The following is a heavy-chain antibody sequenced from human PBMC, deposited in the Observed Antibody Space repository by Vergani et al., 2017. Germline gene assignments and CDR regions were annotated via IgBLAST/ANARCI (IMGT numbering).Heavy chain of an antibody. CDR3: AGGKVWGKIATTPPGFPNVFYFDY. CDR1: GGSFSGYY. D-gene: IGHD5-24*01. CDR2: INHSGST. V-gene: IGHV4-34*01. Sequence: QVQLQQWGAGLLKPSETLSLTCAVYGGSFSGYYWSWIRQPPGKGLEWIGEINHSGSTNYNPSLKSRVTISVDTSKNQFSLKLSSVTAADTAVYYCAGGKVWGKIATTPPGFPNVFYFDYRGQGTLVTVSS. J-gene: IGHJ4*02.